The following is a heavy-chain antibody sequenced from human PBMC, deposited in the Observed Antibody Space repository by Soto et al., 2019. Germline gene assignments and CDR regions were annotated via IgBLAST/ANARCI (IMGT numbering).Heavy chain of an antibody. V-gene: IGHV4-34*01. CDR2: INHSGST. Sequence: QVQLQQWGAGLLKPSETLSLTCAVYGGSFSGYYWSWIRQPPGKGLEWIGEINHSGSTNYNPSLKSRVTISVDTSKNQFSLKLSSVTAADTAVYYCARARSYYDFWSGYSWFDPWGQGTLVTVSS. D-gene: IGHD3-3*01. CDR1: GGSFSGYY. CDR3: ARARSYYDFWSGYSWFDP. J-gene: IGHJ5*02.